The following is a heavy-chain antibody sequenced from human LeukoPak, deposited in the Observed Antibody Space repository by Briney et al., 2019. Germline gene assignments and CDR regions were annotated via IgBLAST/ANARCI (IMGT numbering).Heavy chain of an antibody. J-gene: IGHJ4*02. CDR3: ARAYYDILTGYGKTFDY. V-gene: IGHV3-21*01. CDR2: ISSSSSYI. D-gene: IGHD3-9*01. CDR1: GFTFSSYS. Sequence: GGSLRLSCAASGFTFSSYSMNWVRQAPGKGLEWVSSISSSSSYIYYVDSVKGRFTISRDNAKNSLYLQMNSLRAEDTAVYYCARAYYDILTGYGKTFDYWGQGTLVTVSS.